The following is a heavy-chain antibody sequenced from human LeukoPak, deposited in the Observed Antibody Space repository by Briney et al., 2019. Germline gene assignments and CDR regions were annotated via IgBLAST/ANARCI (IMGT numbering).Heavy chain of an antibody. Sequence: GGSLRLSCAASGFTFSNYWMSWVRQTPGKGLEWVANIKEDGGGKYYVDSLKGRFTISRDNAKNSLYLQMNSLRAEDTAVYYCAKDRPRQAYWRQGTLVTVSS. V-gene: IGHV3-7*03. CDR1: GFTFSNYW. J-gene: IGHJ4*02. CDR2: IKEDGGGK. CDR3: AKDRPRQAY. D-gene: IGHD6-6*01.